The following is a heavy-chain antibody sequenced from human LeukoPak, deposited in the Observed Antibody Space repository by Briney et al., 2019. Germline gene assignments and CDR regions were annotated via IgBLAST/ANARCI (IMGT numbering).Heavy chain of an antibody. D-gene: IGHD2-2*01. CDR1: GDSISGGGYS. Sequence: SETLSLTCAVSGDSISGGGYSWNWIRQPPGKGLEWIGYIYYSGSTNYNPSLKSRVTISVDTSKNQFSLKLSSVTAADTAVYYCASVVPATTHYYYYYGMDVWGQGTTVTVSS. CDR3: ASVVPATTHYYYYYGMDV. CDR2: IYYSGST. J-gene: IGHJ6*02. V-gene: IGHV4-61*08.